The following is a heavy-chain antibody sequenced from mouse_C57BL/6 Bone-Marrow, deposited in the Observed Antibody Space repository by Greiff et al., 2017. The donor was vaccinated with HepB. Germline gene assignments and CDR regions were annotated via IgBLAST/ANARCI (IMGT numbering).Heavy chain of an antibody. CDR1: EYEFPSHD. J-gene: IGHJ1*03. CDR2: INSDGGST. D-gene: IGHD1-1*01. Sequence: EVHLVESGGGLVQPGESLKLSCESNEYEFPSHDMSWVRKTPEKRLELVAAINSDGGSTYYPDTMERRFIISSDNTKKTLYLQMSSLRSEDTALYYCARHQGYDGSREGYFDVWGTGTTVTVSS. CDR3: ARHQGYDGSREGYFDV. V-gene: IGHV5-2*01.